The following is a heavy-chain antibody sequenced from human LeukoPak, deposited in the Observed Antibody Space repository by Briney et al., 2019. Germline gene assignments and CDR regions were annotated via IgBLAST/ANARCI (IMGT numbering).Heavy chain of an antibody. D-gene: IGHD2-15*01. CDR2: INPSGGST. CDR3: ARDGLGYCSGGSCPKGLDAFDI. J-gene: IGHJ3*02. CDR1: GYTFTSYY. Sequence: ASAKVSCKASGYTFTSYYMHWVRQAPGQGLEWMGIINPSGGSTSYAQKFQGRVTMTRDTSTSTVYMELSSLRSEDTAVYYCARDGLGYCSGGSCPKGLDAFDIWGQGTMVTVSS. V-gene: IGHV1-46*01.